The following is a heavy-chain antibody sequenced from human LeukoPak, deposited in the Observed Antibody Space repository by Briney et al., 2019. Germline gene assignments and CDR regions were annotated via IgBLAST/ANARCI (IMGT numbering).Heavy chain of an antibody. Sequence: GGSLILSCAASGFTFSSYGMHWVRQAPGKGLEWVAVILYDGSNKYYADSVKGRFTISRDDAKNTLYLQMNSLRVEDTAVFHCVRGTSDWPSIDYWGQGTLVTVSS. V-gene: IGHV3-30*03. D-gene: IGHD6-19*01. CDR3: VRGTSDWPSIDY. CDR1: GFTFSSYG. CDR2: ILYDGSNK. J-gene: IGHJ4*02.